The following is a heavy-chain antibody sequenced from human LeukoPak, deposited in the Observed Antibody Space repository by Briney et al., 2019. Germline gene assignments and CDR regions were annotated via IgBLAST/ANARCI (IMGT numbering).Heavy chain of an antibody. CDR1: GFTFDDYA. D-gene: IGHD6-13*01. CDR3: AKDTTAAGPLDAFDI. Sequence: PGRSLRLSCAASGFTFDDYAMHWVRQAPGKGLEWVSGISWNSGSIGYADSVKGRFTISRDNAKNSLYLQMNSLRAEDTALYYCAKDTTAAGPLDAFDIWGQGTMVTVS. CDR2: ISWNSGSI. J-gene: IGHJ3*02. V-gene: IGHV3-9*01.